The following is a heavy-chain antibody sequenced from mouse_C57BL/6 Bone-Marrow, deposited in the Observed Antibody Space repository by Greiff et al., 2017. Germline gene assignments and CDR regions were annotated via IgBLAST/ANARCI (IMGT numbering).Heavy chain of an antibody. CDR2: IDPSDSYP. Sequence: VQLQQPGAELVMPGASVKLSCKASGYTFTSYWMHWVKQRPGQGLEWIGEIDPSDSYPNYNQKFKGKSTLTIDKSSTTAYMQLSSLTSEDSAVYYCARDWGDGSSWGDWYFDVWGTGTTVTVSS. CDR3: ARDWGDGSSWGDWYFDV. D-gene: IGHD1-1*01. CDR1: GYTFTSYW. J-gene: IGHJ1*03. V-gene: IGHV1-69*01.